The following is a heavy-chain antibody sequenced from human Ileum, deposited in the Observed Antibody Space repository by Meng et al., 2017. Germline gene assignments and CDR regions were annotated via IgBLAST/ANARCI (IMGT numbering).Heavy chain of an antibody. D-gene: IGHD5-24*01. Sequence: GESLKISCVATGFSFSTYWMGWVRQAPGKGLEWVANIKHDGSAEDYMDSVKGRFTISRDNAKNSVFLQMTSLTAEDTALYYCARNRGYNSFDYWGQGTLVTVSS. CDR2: IKHDGSAE. V-gene: IGHV3-7*01. J-gene: IGHJ4*02. CDR1: GFSFSTYW. CDR3: ARNRGYNSFDY.